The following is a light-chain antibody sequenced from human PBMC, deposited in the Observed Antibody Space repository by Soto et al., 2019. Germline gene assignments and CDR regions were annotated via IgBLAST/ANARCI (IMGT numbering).Light chain of an antibody. Sequence: DIPMTQSPSSLSASVGDRVTITCRASQGISNYLAWYQQRPGKVPKLLIYSASTLQSGVPSRFSGSGSGTDFTLTISSLQPEDVATYYCQKYNSAPWTFGQGTKVEIK. J-gene: IGKJ1*01. CDR2: SAS. CDR1: QGISNY. V-gene: IGKV1-27*01. CDR3: QKYNSAPWT.